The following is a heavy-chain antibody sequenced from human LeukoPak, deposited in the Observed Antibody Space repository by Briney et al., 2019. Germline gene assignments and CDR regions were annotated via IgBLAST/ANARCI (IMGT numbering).Heavy chain of an antibody. CDR3: ATGTHYDLLPF. D-gene: IGHD3-9*01. CDR2: FDHGSGEI. CDR1: GYSITELS. J-gene: IGHJ4*02. V-gene: IGHV1-24*01. Sequence: ASVKVSCKVSGYSITELSTHWVRQAPGKGLEWMGGFDHGSGEIIYEQKSQDRVTMTEETSTDTAYMELSSLRSEDTALYYCATGTHYDLLPFWGQGTLVTVSS.